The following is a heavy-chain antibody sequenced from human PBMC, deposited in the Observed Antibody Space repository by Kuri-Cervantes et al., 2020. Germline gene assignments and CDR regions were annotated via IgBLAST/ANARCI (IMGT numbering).Heavy chain of an antibody. D-gene: IGHD6-13*01. Sequence: SPRLSCAASGFTFDDYAMHWVRQAPGKGLEWVSGISGSGGTTYYADSVKGRFTISRDNAKNSLYLQMNSLRAEDTALYYCAKDISRGIAAAGFDYWGQGTLVTVSS. CDR1: GFTFDDYA. J-gene: IGHJ4*02. CDR2: ISGSGGTT. CDR3: AKDISRGIAAAGFDY. V-gene: IGHV3-9*01.